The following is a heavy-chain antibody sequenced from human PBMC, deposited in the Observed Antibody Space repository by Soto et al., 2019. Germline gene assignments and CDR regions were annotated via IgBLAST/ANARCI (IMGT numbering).Heavy chain of an antibody. D-gene: IGHD4-4*01. Sequence: QITLKESGPTLVKPTQTLTLTCTFSGVSFSTNGVGVGWIRQPPGKALEWLGNIYWNDDKRYSPSLKSRLTITKDTSKNQVVLTMTNMDPVDTATYYCAHRRVNGNYFLWGAYYFDYWGQGTLVTVSP. CDR3: AHRRVNGNYFLWGAYYFDY. V-gene: IGHV2-5*01. CDR2: IYWNDDK. CDR1: GVSFSTNGVG. J-gene: IGHJ4*02.